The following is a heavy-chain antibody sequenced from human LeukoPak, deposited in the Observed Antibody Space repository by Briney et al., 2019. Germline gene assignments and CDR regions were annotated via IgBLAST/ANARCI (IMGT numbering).Heavy chain of an antibody. J-gene: IGHJ5*02. V-gene: IGHV4-4*02. CDR3: AREHRPPVNPRYNWFDP. CDR2: IYHSGST. CDR1: GGSISSSNW. Sequence: SGTLSLTCAVSGGSISSSNWWSWVRQPPGKGLEWIGEIYHSGSTNYNPSLKSRVTISVDKSKNQFSLKLSSVTAADTAVYYCAREHRPPVNPRYNWFDPWGQGTLVTVSS.